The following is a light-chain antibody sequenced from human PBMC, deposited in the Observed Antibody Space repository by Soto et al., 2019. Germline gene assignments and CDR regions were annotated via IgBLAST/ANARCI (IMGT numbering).Light chain of an antibody. CDR1: QSISSSY. Sequence: EIVLTQSPGTLSLSPGERATLSCRASQSISSSYLAWYQQKPGQAPRLLVYGASSRATGIPDRFSARGSGTDFTLTISRLEPEDFAVYYCQQYGSSRFTFGPGTKVDIK. CDR3: QQYGSSRFT. J-gene: IGKJ3*01. CDR2: GAS. V-gene: IGKV3-20*01.